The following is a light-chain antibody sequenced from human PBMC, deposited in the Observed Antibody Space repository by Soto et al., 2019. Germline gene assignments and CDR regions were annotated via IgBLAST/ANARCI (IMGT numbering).Light chain of an antibody. CDR3: QSYDISLSVAVV. CDR1: SSNIGAGYD. Sequence: QSVLTQPPSVSGAPGQRVTISCTGSSSNIGAGYDVQWYQQLPGAAPRLLIFCNTNRPSGVPDRFSGPRSGTSASLAISGLQAEDEADYYCQSYDISLSVAVVFGGGTKLTVL. V-gene: IGLV1-40*01. J-gene: IGLJ2*01. CDR2: CNT.